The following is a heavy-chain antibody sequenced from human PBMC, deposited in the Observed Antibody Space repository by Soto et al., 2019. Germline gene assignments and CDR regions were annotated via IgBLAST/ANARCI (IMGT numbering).Heavy chain of an antibody. V-gene: IGHV3-30-3*01. CDR3: ARAGNVGTFSDWFDP. D-gene: IGHD2-15*01. CDR1: GFTFSSYA. J-gene: IGHJ5*02. CDR2: ISYDGSNK. Sequence: GGSLRLSCAASGFTFSSYAMHWVRQAPGKGLEWVAVISYDGSNKYYVDSVKGRFTISRDNSKNTLYLQMNNLRAEDTAVYYCARAGNVGTFSDWFDPWGQGTLVTVSS.